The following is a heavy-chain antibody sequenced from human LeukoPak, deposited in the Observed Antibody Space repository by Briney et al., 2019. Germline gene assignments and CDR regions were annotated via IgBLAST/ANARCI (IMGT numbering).Heavy chain of an antibody. CDR2: IYYSGST. CDR3: AGAQTYYYDSSGYYYGYFQH. J-gene: IGHJ1*01. CDR1: GGSISSGDYY. V-gene: IGHV4-30-4*01. Sequence: SETLSLTCTVSGGSISSGDYYWSWIRQPPGKGLEWIGYIYYSGSTYYNPSLKSRVTISVDTSKNQFSLKLSSVTAADTAVYYCAGAQTYYYDSSGYYYGYFQHWGQGTLVTVSS. D-gene: IGHD3-22*01.